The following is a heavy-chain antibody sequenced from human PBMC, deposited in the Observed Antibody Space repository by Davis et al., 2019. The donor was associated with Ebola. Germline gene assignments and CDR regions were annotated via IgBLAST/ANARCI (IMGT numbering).Heavy chain of an antibody. CDR3: AKWELGGIDY. CDR2: ISSSSSYI. D-gene: IGHD1-26*01. J-gene: IGHJ4*02. CDR1: GFTFSSYS. Sequence: GESLKISCAASGFTFSSYSMNWVRQAPGKGLEWVSSISSSSSYIYYADSVKGRFTISRDNAKNSLYLQMNSLRAEDTAVYYCAKWELGGIDYWGQGTLVTVSS. V-gene: IGHV3-21*01.